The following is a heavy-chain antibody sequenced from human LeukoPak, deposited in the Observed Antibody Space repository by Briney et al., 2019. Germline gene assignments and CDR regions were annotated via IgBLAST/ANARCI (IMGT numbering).Heavy chain of an antibody. V-gene: IGHV4-39*01. CDR3: ARQFRTMITFGGALDY. D-gene: IGHD3-16*01. CDR2: IYYSGST. J-gene: IGHJ4*02. Sequence: SETLSLTCTVSGGSISGSSYYWGWIRQPPGKGLEWTGSIYYSGSTYYDPSLKSRVTISVDTSKNQFSLKLSSVTAADTAVYYCARQFRTMITFGGALDYWGQGTLVTVSS. CDR1: GGSISGSSYY.